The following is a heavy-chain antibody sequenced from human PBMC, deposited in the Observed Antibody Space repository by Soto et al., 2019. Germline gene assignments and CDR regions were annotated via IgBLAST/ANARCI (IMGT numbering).Heavy chain of an antibody. CDR1: GYTFTSYG. D-gene: IGHD2-2*01. J-gene: IGHJ6*02. CDR3: AREAHIVVVPDAMDV. Sequence: SVKVSCKASGYTFTSYGISWVRQAPGQGLEWMGWISAYNGNTNYAQKLQGRVTMTTDTSTSTAYMELRSLRSDDTAVYYCAREAHIVVVPDAMDVWGQGTTVTVSS. V-gene: IGHV1-18*04. CDR2: ISAYNGNT.